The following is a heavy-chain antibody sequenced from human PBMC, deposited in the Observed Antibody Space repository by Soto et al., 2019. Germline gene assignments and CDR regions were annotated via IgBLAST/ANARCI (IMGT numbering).Heavy chain of an antibody. CDR1: GGTFSSYA. V-gene: IGHV1-69*13. D-gene: IGHD5-18*01. J-gene: IGHJ4*02. Sequence: SVKVSCKASGGTFSSYAISWVRQAPGQGLEWMGGIIPIFGTANYAQKFQGRVTITADESTSTAYMELSSLRSEDTAVYYCASPMRRGYSYGRFDYWGQGTLVTVSS. CDR3: ASPMRRGYSYGRFDY. CDR2: IIPIFGTA.